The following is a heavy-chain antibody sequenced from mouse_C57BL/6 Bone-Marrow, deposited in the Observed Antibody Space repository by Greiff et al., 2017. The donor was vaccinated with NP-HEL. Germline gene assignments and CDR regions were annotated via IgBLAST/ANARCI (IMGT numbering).Heavy chain of an antibody. CDR3: TTPSTITTVVEWGYFDY. CDR2: IDPENGDT. V-gene: IGHV14-4*01. CDR1: GFNIKDDY. Sequence: VQLQQSGAELVRPGASVKLSCTASGFNIKDDYMHWVKQRPEQGLEWIGWIDPENGDTEYASKFQGKATITADTSSNTAYLQLSSLTSEDTAVYYCTTPSTITTVVEWGYFDYWGQGTTLTVSS. D-gene: IGHD1-1*01. J-gene: IGHJ2*01.